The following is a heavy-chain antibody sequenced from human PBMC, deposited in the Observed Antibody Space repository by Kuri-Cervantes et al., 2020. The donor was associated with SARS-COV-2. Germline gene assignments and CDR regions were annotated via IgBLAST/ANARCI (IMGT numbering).Heavy chain of an antibody. Sequence: GGSLRLSCAASGFTFSSYAMHWVRQAPGKGLEWVAVISYDGRNKYYADSVQGRFTISRANSNNTLYLQMNSLRAEDTAVYYWARGEGSRWSYWCQGTLVTVSS. D-gene: IGHD6-13*01. J-gene: IGHJ4*02. CDR2: ISYDGRNK. V-gene: IGHV3-30*04. CDR1: GFTFSSYA. CDR3: ARGEGSRWSY.